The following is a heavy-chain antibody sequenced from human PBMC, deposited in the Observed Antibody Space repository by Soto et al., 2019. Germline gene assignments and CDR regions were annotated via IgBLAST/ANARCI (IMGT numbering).Heavy chain of an antibody. V-gene: IGHV4-39*03. CDR3: TTVHSSSWYAFGYYYYGMDV. CDR2: IYYSGST. D-gene: IGHD6-13*01. Sequence: SETLSLTCTVSGGSISSSSYYWGWIRQPPGKGLEWIGSIYYSGSTYYNPSLKSRVTISVDTSKNQFSLKLSSVTAADTAVYYCTTVHSSSWYAFGYYYYGMDVWGQGTTVTVSS. J-gene: IGHJ6*02. CDR1: GGSISSSSYY.